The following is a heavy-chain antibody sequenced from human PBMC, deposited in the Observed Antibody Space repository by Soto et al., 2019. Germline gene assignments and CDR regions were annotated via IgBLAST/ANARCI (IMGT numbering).Heavy chain of an antibody. J-gene: IGHJ6*02. D-gene: IGHD3-3*01. CDR2: INSDGSST. CDR3: ARDGITIFGVVTHLNYYYYGMDV. V-gene: IGHV3-74*01. CDR1: GFTFDDYS. Sequence: PGGSLRLSCAASGFTFDDYSMHWVRQAPGKGLEKVSLINSDGSSTSYADSVKGRFTISRDNAKNTLYLQMNSLRAEDTAVYYCARDGITIFGVVTHLNYYYYGMDVWGQGTTVTVSS.